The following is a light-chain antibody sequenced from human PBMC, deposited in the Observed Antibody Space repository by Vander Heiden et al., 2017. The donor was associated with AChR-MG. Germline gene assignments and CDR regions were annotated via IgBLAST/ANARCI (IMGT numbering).Light chain of an antibody. CDR2: GNT. V-gene: IGLV1-40*01. CDR3: QSYDSSLSGWV. Sequence: QSVLTQPPSVSGAPGSRVAIPCVASSYNTGARYDVHSYRHLLVTAPKLLIYGNTNRLSGVPDRFSGSKSGTSASLASTGLQAEDEADYYCQSYDSSLSGWVFGGGTKLTVL. J-gene: IGLJ3*02. CDR1: SYNTGARYD.